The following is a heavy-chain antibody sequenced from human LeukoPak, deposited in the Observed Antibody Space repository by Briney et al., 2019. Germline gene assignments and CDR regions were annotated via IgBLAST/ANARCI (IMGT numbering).Heavy chain of an antibody. CDR2: ISSSGSTI. CDR1: GFTFSSYE. CDR3: ARDSAGDAFDI. V-gene: IGHV3-48*03. J-gene: IGHJ3*02. D-gene: IGHD2-15*01. Sequence: PGGSLRLSCAASGFTFSSYEMNWVRQAPGKGLEWVSYISSSGSTIYYADSVKGRFTISGDNAKNSLYLQMNSLRAEDTAVYYCARDSAGDAFDIWGQGTMDTVSS.